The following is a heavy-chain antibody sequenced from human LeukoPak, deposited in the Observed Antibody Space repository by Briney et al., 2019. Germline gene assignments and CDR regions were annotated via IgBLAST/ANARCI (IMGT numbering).Heavy chain of an antibody. Sequence: GGSLRLSCAASGFTFSSYEMNWVRQAPGKGLEWVSYISSSGSTIYYADSVKGRFAISRDNAKNSLYLQMNSLRAEDTAVYYCARAVAGAHDYWGQGTLVTVSS. V-gene: IGHV3-48*03. J-gene: IGHJ4*02. CDR3: ARAVAGAHDY. CDR2: ISSSGSTI. CDR1: GFTFSSYE. D-gene: IGHD6-19*01.